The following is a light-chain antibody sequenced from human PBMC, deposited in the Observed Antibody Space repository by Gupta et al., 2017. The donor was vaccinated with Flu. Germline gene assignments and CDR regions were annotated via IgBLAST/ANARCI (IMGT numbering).Light chain of an antibody. CDR1: QSISSW. J-gene: IGKJ1*01. Sequence: GDRVTNTGRASQSISSWLAWYQQKPGKAPKLLIYKASSLESGVPARFSGSGSGTEFTLTISSLQPDDFATYYCQQYNSFPWTFGQGTKVEIK. CDR2: KAS. CDR3: QQYNSFPWT. V-gene: IGKV1-5*03.